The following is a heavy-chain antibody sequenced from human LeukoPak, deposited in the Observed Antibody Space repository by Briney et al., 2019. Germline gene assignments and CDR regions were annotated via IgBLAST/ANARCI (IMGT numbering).Heavy chain of an antibody. CDR1: GFTFSSYS. D-gene: IGHD3-9*01. Sequence: GGSLRLSCAASGFTFSSYSMNWVRQAPGKGLEWVSSISSSSSYIYYADPVKGRFTISRDNAKNSLYLQMNSLRAEDTAVYYCARASLRYFDWSSKYYFDYWGQGTLVTVSS. CDR3: ARASLRYFDWSSKYYFDY. J-gene: IGHJ4*02. CDR2: ISSSSSYI. V-gene: IGHV3-21*01.